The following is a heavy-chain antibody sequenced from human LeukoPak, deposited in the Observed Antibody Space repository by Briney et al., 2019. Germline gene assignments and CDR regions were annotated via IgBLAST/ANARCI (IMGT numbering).Heavy chain of an antibody. V-gene: IGHV4-39*01. D-gene: IGHD6-13*01. CDR2: IYYSGST. CDR1: GASFSSSTYY. J-gene: IGHJ4*02. Sequence: SETLSLTCTVSGASFSSSTYYWGWIRQPPGKGLEWIGCIYYSGSTYYNPSLKSRVTMSVDTSKNQFSLKLSSVTAADTAVYYWAGHVGGISATGTRPFDYWGQGTLVTVSS. CDR3: AGHVGGISATGTRPFDY.